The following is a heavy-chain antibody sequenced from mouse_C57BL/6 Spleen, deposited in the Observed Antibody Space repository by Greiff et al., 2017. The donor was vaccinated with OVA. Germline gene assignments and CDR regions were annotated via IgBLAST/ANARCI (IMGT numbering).Heavy chain of an antibody. J-gene: IGHJ4*01. CDR1: GFTFSSYA. V-gene: IGHV5-4*01. CDR3: ARDEGNFFYAMDY. Sequence: EVNLVESGGGLVKPGGSLKLSCAASGFTFSSYAMSWVRQTPEKRLEWVATISDGGSYTYYPDNVKGRFTISRANAKNNLYLQMSHLKSEDTAMYYCARDEGNFFYAMDYWGQGTSVTVSS. D-gene: IGHD2-1*01. CDR2: ISDGGSYT.